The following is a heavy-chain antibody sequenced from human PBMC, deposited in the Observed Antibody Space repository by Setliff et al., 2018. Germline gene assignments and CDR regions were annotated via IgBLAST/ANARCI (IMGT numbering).Heavy chain of an antibody. D-gene: IGHD1-1*01. Sequence: PSETLSLTCSVSGDSISSSSYYWGWIRQPPGKGLEWIGSINYSGITYYSPSLKSRVIVSVDTSKNQFSLKLSSVTAADTAVYYCARTGTYRYFDHWGQGTLVTVSS. CDR3: ARTGTYRYFDH. V-gene: IGHV4-39*01. J-gene: IGHJ4*02. CDR1: GDSISSSSYY. CDR2: INYSGIT.